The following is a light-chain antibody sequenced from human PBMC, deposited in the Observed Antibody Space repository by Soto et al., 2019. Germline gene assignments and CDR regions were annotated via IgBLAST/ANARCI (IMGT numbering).Light chain of an antibody. CDR3: QQYNSWWT. Sequence: DIQMTQSPSTLSSSVGDRVTLTCRASQSVSSWLAWYQQKPGKAPKLLIYDASNLESGVPSRFSGSGSGTEFALTISRLQADDLASYYSQQYNSWWTFGQGTKVEIK. CDR1: QSVSSW. J-gene: IGKJ1*01. V-gene: IGKV1-5*01. CDR2: DAS.